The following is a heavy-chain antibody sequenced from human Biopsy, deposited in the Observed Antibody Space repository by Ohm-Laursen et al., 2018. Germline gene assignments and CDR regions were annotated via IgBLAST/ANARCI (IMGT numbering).Heavy chain of an antibody. CDR1: GGTFSSFG. Sequence: SSVKVSCKASGGTFSSFGISWVRQAPEQGLEWMGEINSMFGTTNYAQTFQGRVTITADESTSTAYMEVSSLRSEDTAVYYCAKRGVERGRPLAYWGQGTLVTVSS. D-gene: IGHD1-1*01. CDR2: INSMFGTT. CDR3: AKRGVERGRPLAY. V-gene: IGHV1-69*01. J-gene: IGHJ4*02.